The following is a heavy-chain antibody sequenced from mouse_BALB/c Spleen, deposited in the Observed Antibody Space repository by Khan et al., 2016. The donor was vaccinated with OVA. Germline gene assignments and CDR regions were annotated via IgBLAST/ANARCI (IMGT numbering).Heavy chain of an antibody. CDR2: INPSTDYT. CDR3: TRWAYSNGITFVY. CDR1: GYTFPNYW. V-gene: IGHV1-7*01. J-gene: IGHJ2*01. D-gene: IGHD1-1*01. Sequence: QVQLKQSGAELAKPVASVTMSCKASGYTFPNYWMHWVKQGPGQGLEWIGYINPSTDYTEYNQRFKDKATLTADKSSSKAYMQLSSLTSEGSTVYYCTRWAYSNGITFVYWGQGTTLTVST.